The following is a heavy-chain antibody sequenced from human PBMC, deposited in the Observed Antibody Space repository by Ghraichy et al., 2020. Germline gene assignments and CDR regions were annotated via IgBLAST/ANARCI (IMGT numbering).Heavy chain of an antibody. Sequence: SETLSLTCAVSGYSISSGYYWGWIRQPPVKGLEWIGSIYHSGSTYYNPSLKSRVTISVDTSKNQFSLKPSSVTAADTAVYYCARDLQAAAGTNAFDIWGQGTMVTVSS. CDR1: GYSISSGYY. CDR3: ARDLQAAAGTNAFDI. V-gene: IGHV4-38-2*02. D-gene: IGHD6-13*01. J-gene: IGHJ3*02. CDR2: IYHSGST.